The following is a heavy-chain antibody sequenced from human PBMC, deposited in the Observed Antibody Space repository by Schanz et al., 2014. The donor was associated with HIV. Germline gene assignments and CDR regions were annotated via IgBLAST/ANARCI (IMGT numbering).Heavy chain of an antibody. CDR3: AKDREYCSSISCPWGGFYYYGMDV. D-gene: IGHD2-2*01. CDR1: GFTSSSYA. CDR2: ITYDGSIK. V-gene: IGHV3-30-3*01. Sequence: QVQLVESGGGVVQPGKSLRLSCVASGFTSSSYAMYWARQAPGKGLEWVAFITYDGSIKKHADSVKGRFTISRDNSKKTLHLQMNSLRPEDTAVYYCAKDREYCSSISCPWGGFYYYGMDVWGQGTTVTVSS. J-gene: IGHJ6*02.